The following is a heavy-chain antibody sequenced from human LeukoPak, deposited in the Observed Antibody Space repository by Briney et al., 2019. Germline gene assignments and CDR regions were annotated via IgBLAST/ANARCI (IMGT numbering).Heavy chain of an antibody. CDR3: ARSPGGWFHGD. J-gene: IGHJ4*02. D-gene: IGHD6-19*01. CDR1: VVTFSRV. CDR2: ISTETDST. Sequence: GGSLRLSSVASVVTFSRVLSWVRRTPWKGVGWVSSISTETDSTYYAVSVKGRFTITRDNSKNTWYLQMNSLRGEDTAFYYGARSPGGWFHGDWGQRILVTVS. V-gene: IGHV3-23*05.